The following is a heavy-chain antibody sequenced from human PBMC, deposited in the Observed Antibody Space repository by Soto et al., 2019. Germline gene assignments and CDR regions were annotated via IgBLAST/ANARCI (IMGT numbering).Heavy chain of an antibody. J-gene: IGHJ3*01. D-gene: IGHD7-27*01. Sequence: VQLLESGGDLVQPGGSLRLSCVASGFILTNYAMSWVRQAPGKGLEWVSTIGGTDGDSDGVPWYEDSVKGRFTISRDSSANTLFLHMDNLRAEDSALYYSVKRGRNWGAFDFWGQGTTVVVSS. V-gene: IGHV3-23*01. CDR2: IGGTDGDSDGVP. CDR3: VKRGRNWGAFDF. CDR1: GFILTNYA.